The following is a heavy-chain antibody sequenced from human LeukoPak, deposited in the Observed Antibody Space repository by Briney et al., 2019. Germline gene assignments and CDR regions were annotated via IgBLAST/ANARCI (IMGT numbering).Heavy chain of an antibody. D-gene: IGHD3-9*01. J-gene: IGHJ2*01. Sequence: ASVKVSCKASGYTFTGYYMHWVRQAPGQGLEWMGWINSNRGDTNYAQKLQGRVTMTRDTSISTAYMELSRVRSDDTAVYYCAREPHYDLLTGYALGYLDLWGRGTLLTVSS. CDR3: AREPHYDLLTGYALGYLDL. CDR2: INSNRGDT. V-gene: IGHV1-2*02. CDR1: GYTFTGYY.